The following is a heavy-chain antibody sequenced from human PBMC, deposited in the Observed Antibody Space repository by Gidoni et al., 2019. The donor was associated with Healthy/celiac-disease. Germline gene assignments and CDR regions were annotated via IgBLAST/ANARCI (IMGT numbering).Heavy chain of an antibody. D-gene: IGHD6-19*01. CDR3: ARDRSSGWHGTGGY. Sequence: EVPPVVFGGGLVTPGGFLKLSGTASCLPLSSYGMTWVRQAPGKGLEWVSSISSSGSYIYYADSVKGRFTISRDNAKNSLYLQMNSLRAEDTAVYYCARDRSSGWHGTGGYWGQGTLVTVSS. J-gene: IGHJ4*02. CDR1: CLPLSSYG. V-gene: IGHV3-21*01. CDR2: ISSSGSYI.